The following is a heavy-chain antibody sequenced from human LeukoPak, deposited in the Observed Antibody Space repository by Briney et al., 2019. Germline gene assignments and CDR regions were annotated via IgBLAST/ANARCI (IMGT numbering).Heavy chain of an antibody. CDR2: IYTSGST. D-gene: IGHD2-2*01. Sequence: KPSETLSLTCTVSGGSISSYYWSWIRQPPGKGLEWIGYIYTSGSTNYNPSLKSRVTISVDTSKNQLSLKLSSVTAADTAVYYCARLGDIVVVPAAMEFDPWGQGTLVTVSS. CDR1: GGSISSYY. CDR3: ARLGDIVVVPAAMEFDP. V-gene: IGHV4-4*09. J-gene: IGHJ5*02.